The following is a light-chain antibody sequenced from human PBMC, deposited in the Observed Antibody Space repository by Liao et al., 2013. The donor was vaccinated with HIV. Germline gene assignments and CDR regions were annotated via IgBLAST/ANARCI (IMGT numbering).Light chain of an antibody. V-gene: IGLV3-21*01. Sequence: SYVLTQPPSVSVAPGKTARITCGGNNIGSKNVHWYQQKPGQSPVLVIYHDTRRPSGIPERFSGSNSGNTATLTISGTQAMDEADYYCQAWDNTWVFGGGTKLTVL. CDR3: QAWDNTWV. J-gene: IGLJ3*02. CDR2: HDT. CDR1: NIGSKN.